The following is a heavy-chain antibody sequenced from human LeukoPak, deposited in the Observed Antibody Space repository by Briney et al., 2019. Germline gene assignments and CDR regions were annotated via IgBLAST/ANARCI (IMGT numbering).Heavy chain of an antibody. CDR2: INAGNGDT. CDR1: GYPFTTYP. J-gene: IGHJ4*02. V-gene: IGHV1-3*01. D-gene: IGHD6-19*01. CDR3: ARNIAVAGTPGV. Sequence: VASVKVSCKASGYPFTTYPIHWVRQAPGQRLEWMGWINAGNGDTKYSQKFQGRVTVTRDTSASTAYMEVSSLRSEDTAVYYCARNIAVAGTPGVWGQGTLVTVSS.